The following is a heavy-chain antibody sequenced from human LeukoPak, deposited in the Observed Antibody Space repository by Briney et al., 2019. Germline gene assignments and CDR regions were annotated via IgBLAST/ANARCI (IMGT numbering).Heavy chain of an antibody. D-gene: IGHD3-22*01. CDR1: GYTFTGYY. J-gene: IGHJ4*02. V-gene: IGHV1-2*02. CDR3: ARGGGYYYDSSGFDY. Sequence: ASVKVSCKASGYTFTGYYMHWVRQAPGQGLEWMGWINPNSGGTNYAQKFQGRVTMTRDTSISTAYMELSRLRSDDTAVYYCARGGGYYYDSSGFDYWGQGTLVTVSS. CDR2: INPNSGGT.